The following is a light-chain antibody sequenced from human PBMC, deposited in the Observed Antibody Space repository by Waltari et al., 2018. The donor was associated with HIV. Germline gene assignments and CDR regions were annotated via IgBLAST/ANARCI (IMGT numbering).Light chain of an antibody. Sequence: NFMLTQPHSVSESPGKTVTISCTRSTGRIASNFVQWYQQRPGTAPTIVIYEDKQRPSGVPDRFSGSIDSSSNSASLTISGLKTEDEADYYCQSYDSSNHVVFGGGTKLTVL. CDR1: TGRIASNF. CDR3: QSYDSSNHVV. J-gene: IGLJ2*01. CDR2: EDK. V-gene: IGLV6-57*03.